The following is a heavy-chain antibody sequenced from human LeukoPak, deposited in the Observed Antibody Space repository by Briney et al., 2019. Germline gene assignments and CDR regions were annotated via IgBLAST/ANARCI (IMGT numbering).Heavy chain of an antibody. D-gene: IGHD4-17*01. CDR2: IIPIPGIA. CDR1: GGTFSSYA. V-gene: IGHV1-69*04. CDR3: ARSTLTTFY. J-gene: IGHJ4*02. Sequence: SVKLSCKASGGTFSSYAISWVRQAPGQGLEWMGRIIPIPGIANYAQKFQGRVTITADKSTSTPYMELASLRSEDTAVYYFARSTLTTFYWGQGTLVTVSS.